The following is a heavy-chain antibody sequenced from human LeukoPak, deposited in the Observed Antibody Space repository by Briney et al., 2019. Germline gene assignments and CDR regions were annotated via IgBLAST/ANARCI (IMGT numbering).Heavy chain of an antibody. CDR1: GFTFGDYW. Sequence: GGSLRLSCTASGFTFGDYWMSWVRQAPGKGLEWVANIKEDGSAKNYLDSVKGRFTISRDNAKKSLYLQMHSLRADDTAVYYCARDGGQSYYGSGSYYKRAFDMWGQETKVIVSS. J-gene: IGHJ3*02. V-gene: IGHV3-7*01. CDR2: IKEDGSAK. D-gene: IGHD3-10*01. CDR3: ARDGGQSYYGSGSYYKRAFDM.